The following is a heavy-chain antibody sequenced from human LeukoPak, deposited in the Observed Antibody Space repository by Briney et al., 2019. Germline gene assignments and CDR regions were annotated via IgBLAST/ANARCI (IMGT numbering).Heavy chain of an antibody. CDR3: ARGYCSGGSCPIYYYMDV. J-gene: IGHJ6*03. Sequence: SETLSLTCTVSGGSISSYYWSWIRQPPGKGLEWIGYIYYSGSTNYNPSLKSRVTISVDTSRNQFSLKLSSVTAADTAVYYCARGYCSGGSCPIYYYMDVWGKGTTVTVSS. D-gene: IGHD2-15*01. CDR1: GGSISSYY. V-gene: IGHV4-59*01. CDR2: IYYSGST.